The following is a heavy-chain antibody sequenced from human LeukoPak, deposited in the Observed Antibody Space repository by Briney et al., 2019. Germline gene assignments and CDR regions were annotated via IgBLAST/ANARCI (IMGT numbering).Heavy chain of an antibody. D-gene: IGHD2-15*01. J-gene: IGHJ4*02. V-gene: IGHV4-34*01. CDR1: GESLNSYY. Sequence: PSETLSLTCTVYGESLNSYYWSWIRQPPGKGLEWVGEIYESGSTEYNPSLKSRVTISMVPSKQQFSLSLTSVTAADTAVYYGARGAWATRLGSWGLGTPVIVSS. CDR2: IYESGST. CDR3: ARGAWATRLGS.